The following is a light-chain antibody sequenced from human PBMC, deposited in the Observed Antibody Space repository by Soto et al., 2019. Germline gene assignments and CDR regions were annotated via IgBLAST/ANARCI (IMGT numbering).Light chain of an antibody. J-gene: IGLJ1*01. CDR3: GTWDSSLSAGV. Sequence: QSVLTQPPSDSAAPGQRVTISCSGSSSNIGNNYVSWYQQLPGTAPKLLIYDNNKRPSGIPDRFSGSKSGTSATLGITGLQTGDEADYYCGTWDSSLSAGVFGTGTKLTVL. CDR2: DNN. V-gene: IGLV1-51*01. CDR1: SSNIGNNY.